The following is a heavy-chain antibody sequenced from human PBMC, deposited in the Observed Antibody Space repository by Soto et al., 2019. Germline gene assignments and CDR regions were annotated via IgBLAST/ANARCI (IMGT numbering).Heavy chain of an antibody. CDR3: GRLDIFSGAVS. D-gene: IGHD2-21*01. Sequence: QVQLVESGGGVVQPGRSLRLSGAACGVRFSSYPVHWDRRPPGTRLEWVAAISHDGKNEFHADSVKGRFTVSRDNAKNIVYVQRHGLSPHETALFYSGRLDIFSGAVSWRPGAEVTVSS. J-gene: IGHJ4*02. CDR1: GVRFSSYP. CDR2: ISHDGKNE. V-gene: IGHV3-30*14.